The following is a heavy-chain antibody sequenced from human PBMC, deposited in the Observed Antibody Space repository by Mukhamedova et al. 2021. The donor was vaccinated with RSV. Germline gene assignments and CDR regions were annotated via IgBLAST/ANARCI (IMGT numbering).Heavy chain of an antibody. V-gene: IGHV3-23*01. CDR2: ITASGAGT. Sequence: FAMYWVRQAPGKGLECVSVITASGAGTHYADFVKGRFTISRDTSKNTVYLQMNSLRAEDTAGYYCAKEGYCSGSDCYRLFDYWG. J-gene: IGHJ4*01. D-gene: IGHD2-15*01. CDR3: AKEGYCSGSDCYRLFDY. CDR1: FA.